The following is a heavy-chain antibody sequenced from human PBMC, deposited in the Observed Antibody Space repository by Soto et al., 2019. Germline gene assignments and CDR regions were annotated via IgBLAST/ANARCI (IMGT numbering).Heavy chain of an antibody. J-gene: IGHJ4*02. CDR2: ISARGDST. CDR1: GFSFSTYA. D-gene: IGHD3-16*01. Sequence: EMQLLESGGGLVQPGGSLRLSCAASGFSFSTYAMSWVRQAPGKGLVWVSAISARGDSTYYADSVKGRFTISRDNSKNTLFLQMNTRRTEDTALYYCAKDHWGSYSGQGNLVTVSS. V-gene: IGHV3-23*01. CDR3: AKDHWGSY.